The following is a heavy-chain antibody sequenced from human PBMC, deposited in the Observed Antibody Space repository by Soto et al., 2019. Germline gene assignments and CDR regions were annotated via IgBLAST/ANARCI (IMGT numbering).Heavy chain of an antibody. CDR1: AFTFSRYG. CDR2: IIPMFGKV. J-gene: IGHJ5*02. Sequence: ASVTVSCKASAFTFSRYGISWVRQAPGQGLEWMGGIIPMFGKVKYAQKFQGRVTITADESTSTAYMELSSLTSEDTAMYYCARETSVRGVIITSSPWFDPWGQGTLVTVSS. CDR3: ARETSVRGVIITSSPWFDP. D-gene: IGHD3-10*01. V-gene: IGHV1-69*13.